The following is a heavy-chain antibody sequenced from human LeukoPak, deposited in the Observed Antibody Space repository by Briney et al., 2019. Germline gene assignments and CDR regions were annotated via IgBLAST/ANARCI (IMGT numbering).Heavy chain of an antibody. CDR2: IYYSGST. J-gene: IGHJ4*02. D-gene: IGHD5-18*01. V-gene: IGHV4-28*01. CDR3: ARRAPYSYEWSTLDY. Sequence: SDTLSLTCAVSGYSISSSSWWGWIRQPPGKGLEWIGYIYYSGSTYYNPSLKSRVTISVDTSKNQFSLKLSSVTAADTAVYYCARRAPYSYEWSTLDYWGQGTLVTVSS. CDR1: GYSISSSSW.